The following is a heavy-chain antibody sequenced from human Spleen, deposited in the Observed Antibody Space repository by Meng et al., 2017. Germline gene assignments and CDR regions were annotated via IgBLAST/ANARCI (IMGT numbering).Heavy chain of an antibody. D-gene: IGHD5-18*01. J-gene: IGHJ5*02. CDR2: IYHTGTT. V-gene: IGHV4-31*03. CDR1: GGSISGGGFY. Sequence: QGQLQESGPGLVKPSETLSLTCTVSGGSISGGGFYWSWIRQRPGKGLEWIGFIYHTGTTYYNPSLKSRLSISVDASENQFSLNVNSVTAADTAVYYCARAGDTAIFDTWGQGTLVTVSS. CDR3: ARAGDTAIFDT.